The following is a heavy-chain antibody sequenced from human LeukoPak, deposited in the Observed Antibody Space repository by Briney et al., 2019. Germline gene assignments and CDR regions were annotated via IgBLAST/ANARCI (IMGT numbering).Heavy chain of an antibody. J-gene: IGHJ4*02. CDR3: ARRQRGFGELIDY. V-gene: IGHV1-46*01. CDR2: INPSGGST. Sequence: ASVKVSCKASGYIFSSYYMHWVRQAPGQGLEWMGIINPSGGSTSYAQKFQGRVTMTRDMSTSTVYMELSSLRSEDTAVYYCARRQRGFGELIDYWGQGTLVTVSS. CDR1: GYIFSSYY. D-gene: IGHD3-10*01.